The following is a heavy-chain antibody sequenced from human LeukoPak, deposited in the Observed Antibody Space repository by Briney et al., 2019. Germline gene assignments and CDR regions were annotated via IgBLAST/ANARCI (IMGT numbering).Heavy chain of an antibody. J-gene: IGHJ4*02. Sequence: ASVKVSCKVSGYTLTELSMHWVRQAPGKGLEWMGGFDPEDGETIYAQKFQGRVTMTEDTSTDTDYMELSSLRSEDPAVYYCATYKSYVVDYWGQGTLVTVSS. CDR1: GYTLTELS. V-gene: IGHV1-24*01. CDR3: ATYKSYVVDY. D-gene: IGHD1-26*01. CDR2: FDPEDGET.